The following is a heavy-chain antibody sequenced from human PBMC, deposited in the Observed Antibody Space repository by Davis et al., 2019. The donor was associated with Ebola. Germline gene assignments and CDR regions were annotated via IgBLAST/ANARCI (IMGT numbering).Heavy chain of an antibody. CDR3: ARGGEGRYDFWSGYYVDAFDI. D-gene: IGHD3-3*01. J-gene: IGHJ3*02. Sequence: GGSLRLSCAASGFTFSDYYMSWVRQAPGKGLEWVSSISSSSSYIYYADSVKGRFTISRDNAKNSLYLQMNSLRAEDTAVYYCARGGEGRYDFWSGYYVDAFDIWGQGTMVTVSS. CDR2: ISSSSSYI. V-gene: IGHV3-21*01. CDR1: GFTFSDYY.